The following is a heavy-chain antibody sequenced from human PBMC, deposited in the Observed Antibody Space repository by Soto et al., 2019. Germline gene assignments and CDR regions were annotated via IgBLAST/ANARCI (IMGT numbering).Heavy chain of an antibody. CDR3: ARGQGGRYDYIWGSYRSAPYFAY. D-gene: IGHD3-16*02. CDR1: GGSFSGYY. J-gene: IGHJ4*02. Sequence: SETLSLTCAVYGGSFSGYYWSWIRQPPGKGLEWIGEINHSGSTNYNPSLKSRVTISVDTSKNQFSLKLSSVTAADTAVYYCARGQGGRYDYIWGSYRSAPYFAYWGQGTLVTVSS. V-gene: IGHV4-34*01. CDR2: INHSGST.